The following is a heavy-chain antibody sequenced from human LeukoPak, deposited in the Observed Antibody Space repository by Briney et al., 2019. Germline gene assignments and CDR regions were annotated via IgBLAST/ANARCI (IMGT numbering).Heavy chain of an antibody. CDR2: INHSGST. V-gene: IGHV4-34*01. CDR1: GGSFSGHY. J-gene: IGHJ6*03. Sequence: SETLSLTCAVYGGSFSGHYWSWIRQPPGKGLEWIGEINHSGSTNYNPSLKSRVTISIDTSKTQFSLKLSSVTAADTAVYYCARGNALGYYYYYYMDVWGKGTTVTISS. CDR3: ARGNALGYYYYYYMDV.